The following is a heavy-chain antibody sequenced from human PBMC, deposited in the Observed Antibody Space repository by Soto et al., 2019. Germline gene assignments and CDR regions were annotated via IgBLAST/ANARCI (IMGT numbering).Heavy chain of an antibody. Sequence: PGGSLRLSCAASGFTFSSYGMHWVRQAPGKGLEWVAVISYDGSNKYYADSVKGRFTISRDNSKNMLYLQMNSLRAEDTAVYYCAKVRIGYSSGGYAFFDYWGQGTLVTVSS. CDR2: ISYDGSNK. V-gene: IGHV3-30*18. J-gene: IGHJ4*02. CDR3: AKVRIGYSSGGYAFFDY. CDR1: GFTFSSYG. D-gene: IGHD6-19*01.